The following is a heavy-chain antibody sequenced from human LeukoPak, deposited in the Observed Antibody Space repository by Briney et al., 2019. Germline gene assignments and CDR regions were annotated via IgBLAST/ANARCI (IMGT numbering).Heavy chain of an antibody. CDR3: ARGIGVPASFDY. J-gene: IGHJ4*02. D-gene: IGHD2-2*01. Sequence: ASVKVSCKASGGTFNSYAISWVRQAPGQGLEWMGIINPSGGSTSYAQKFQGRVTMTRDTSTSTVYMELSSLRSEDTAVYYCARGIGVPASFDYWGQGTLVTVSS. V-gene: IGHV1-46*02. CDR2: INPSGGST. CDR1: GGTFNSYA.